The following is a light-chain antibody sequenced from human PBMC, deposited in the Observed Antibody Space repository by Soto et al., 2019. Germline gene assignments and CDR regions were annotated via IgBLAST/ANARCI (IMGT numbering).Light chain of an antibody. Sequence: ELVLTQSPATLSLSPGDRATLSCRASQSVSSSYLAWYQQKPGQAPRLIINNAFNRATGIPARFRGSGSGTDFTLTISSLEPEDFAVYYCQQSKKWPSTTCGPGTKVDIK. J-gene: IGKJ3*01. CDR2: NAF. CDR3: QQSKKWPSTT. CDR1: QSVSSSY. V-gene: IGKV3-11*01.